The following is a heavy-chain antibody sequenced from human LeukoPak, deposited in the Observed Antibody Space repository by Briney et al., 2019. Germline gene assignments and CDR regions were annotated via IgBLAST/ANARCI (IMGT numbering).Heavy chain of an antibody. CDR3: ATLGVRADRRGIDY. J-gene: IGHJ4*02. V-gene: IGHV3-23*01. CDR2: ISGSGGST. D-gene: IGHD3-16*01. CDR1: GFTFSSYA. Sequence: GGSLRLSCAASGFTFSSYAMSWVRQAPGKGLEWVSAISGSGGSTYYADSVKGRFTISRDNSKNTLYLQMNGLRAEDTAIYYCATLGVRADRRGIDYWGQGTLVTGSS.